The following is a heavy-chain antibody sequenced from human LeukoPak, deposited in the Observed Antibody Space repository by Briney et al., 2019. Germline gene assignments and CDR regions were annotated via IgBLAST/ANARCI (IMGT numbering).Heavy chain of an antibody. CDR1: GFTVSTYY. J-gene: IGHJ4*02. CDR3: ERGLGYCTSTTCLLPFDY. CDR2: IYSGGST. V-gene: IGHV3-53*01. D-gene: IGHD2-2*01. Sequence: GGPLRLSCAASGFTVSTYYMTWVRQAPGKGLECVSVIYSGGSTYYADSVKGRFTVSRDNSKNTLYLQMNSLRAEDTAMYYCERGLGYCTSTTCLLPFDYWGQGTLVTVSS.